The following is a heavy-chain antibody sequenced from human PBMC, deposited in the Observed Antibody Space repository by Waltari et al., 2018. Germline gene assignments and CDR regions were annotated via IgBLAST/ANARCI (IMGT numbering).Heavy chain of an antibody. CDR1: GGSISSSSYY. D-gene: IGHD2-2*01. Sequence: QLQLQESGPGLVKPSETLSLTCTVSGGSISSSSYYWGWIRRPPGKGLEWIGSIYYSGSTYYNPSLKSRVTISVDTSKNQFSLKLSSVTAADTAVYYCARGAIVVVPVLFDPWGQGTLVTVSS. CDR2: IYYSGST. CDR3: ARGAIVVVPVLFDP. J-gene: IGHJ5*02. V-gene: IGHV4-39*01.